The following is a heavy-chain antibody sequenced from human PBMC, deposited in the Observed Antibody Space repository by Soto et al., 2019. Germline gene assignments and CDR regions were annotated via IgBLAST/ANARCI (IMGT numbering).Heavy chain of an antibody. CDR1: GGSFSGYY. J-gene: IGHJ4*02. V-gene: IGHV4-34*01. CDR2: INHSGST. Sequence: QVQLQQWGAGLLKPSETLSLTCAVYGGSFSGYYWTWIRQPPGAGLEWIGEINHSGSTNYKPSLRGRVTISVDTSKNQLSLRVTSVTAADTAVYYCARGRTLITGISLDYWGQGTLVTVSS. CDR3: ARGRTLITGISLDY. D-gene: IGHD1-20*01.